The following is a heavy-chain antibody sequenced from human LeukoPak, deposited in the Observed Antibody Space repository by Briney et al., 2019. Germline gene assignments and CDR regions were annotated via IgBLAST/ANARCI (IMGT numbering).Heavy chain of an antibody. V-gene: IGHV4-61*01. J-gene: IGHJ4*02. D-gene: IGHD3-9*01. CDR2: ISSSGST. CDR3: ARSWSAGNYGNLDY. Sequence: SETLSLTCAVSGGSVSGGNYYWSWIRQPPGKGLEWIGFISSSGSTSYNPSLKSRVTMSLDTSKNQFSLKLSSVTAADTAVYYCARSWSAGNYGNLDYWGQGTLVTVSS. CDR1: GGSVSGGNYY.